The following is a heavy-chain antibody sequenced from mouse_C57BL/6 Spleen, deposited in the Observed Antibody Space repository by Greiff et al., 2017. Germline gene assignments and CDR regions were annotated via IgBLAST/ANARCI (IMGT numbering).Heavy chain of an antibody. Sequence: VKLLESGAELVRPGASVTLSCKASGYTFTDYEMHWVKQTPVHGLEWIGAIDPETGGTAYNQKFKGKAILTADKSSSTAYMELRSLTSEDSAVYYCTNWDYWGQGTTLTVSS. V-gene: IGHV1-15*01. CDR2: IDPETGGT. D-gene: IGHD4-1*01. CDR1: GYTFTDYE. J-gene: IGHJ2*01. CDR3: TNWDY.